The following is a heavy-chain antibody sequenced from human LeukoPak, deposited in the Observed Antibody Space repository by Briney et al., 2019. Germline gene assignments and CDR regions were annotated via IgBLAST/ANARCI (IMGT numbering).Heavy chain of an antibody. D-gene: IGHD6-13*01. Sequence: PGGSLRLSCAASGFTFSSYAMSWVRQAPGKGLEGVSAISGSGGSRYYADSVKGRFTISRDNSKNTLYLQMNSLRAEDTAVYYCAKRYSSSWELDYWGQGTLVTVSS. CDR3: AKRYSSSWELDY. CDR1: GFTFSSYA. J-gene: IGHJ4*02. V-gene: IGHV3-23*01. CDR2: ISGSGGSR.